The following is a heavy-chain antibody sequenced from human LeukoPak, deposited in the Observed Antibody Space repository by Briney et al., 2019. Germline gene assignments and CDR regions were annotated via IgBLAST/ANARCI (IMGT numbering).Heavy chain of an antibody. Sequence: SETLSLTCTVSGGSISSGSYYWGWIRQPPGRGLEWIGSIYYSGSTYYNPSLKSRVTIFIDTSKNQFSLRLSSVTAADTAVYYCARDNSGSYYGFDYWGQGTLVTVSS. CDR3: ARDNSGSYYGFDY. V-gene: IGHV4-39*02. J-gene: IGHJ4*02. CDR1: GGSISSGSYY. CDR2: IYYSGST. D-gene: IGHD1-26*01.